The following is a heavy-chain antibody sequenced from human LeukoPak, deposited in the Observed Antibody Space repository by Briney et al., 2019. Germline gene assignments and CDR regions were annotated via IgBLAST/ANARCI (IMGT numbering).Heavy chain of an antibody. CDR2: IYTSGST. CDR1: GGSIGSGSYY. V-gene: IGHV4-61*02. D-gene: IGHD6-13*01. CDR3: ARGDSSSWPANWFDP. Sequence: PSQTLSLTCTVSGGSIGSGSYYWSWIRQPAGKGLEWIGRIYTSGSTNYNPSLKSRVTISVDTSKNQFSLKLSSVTAADTAVYYCARGDSSSWPANWFDPWGQGTLVTVSS. J-gene: IGHJ5*02.